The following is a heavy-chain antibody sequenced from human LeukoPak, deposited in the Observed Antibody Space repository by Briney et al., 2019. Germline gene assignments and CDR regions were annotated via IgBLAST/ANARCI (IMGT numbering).Heavy chain of an antibody. CDR3: ARDWELVAAVGIFDY. CDR2: ISAYNGNT. V-gene: IGHV1-18*01. D-gene: IGHD6-13*01. CDR1: GYTFTSYG. J-gene: IGHJ4*02. Sequence: ASVKVSCKASGYTFTSYGISWVRQAPGQGLEWMGWISAYNGNTNYAQKLQGRVTMTTDTSTSTAYMELRSLRSDDTAVYYCARDWELVAAVGIFDYGAQGTLVPVP.